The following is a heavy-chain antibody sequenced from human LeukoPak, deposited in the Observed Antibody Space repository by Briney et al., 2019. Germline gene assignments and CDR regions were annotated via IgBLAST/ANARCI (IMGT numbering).Heavy chain of an antibody. V-gene: IGHV3-23*01. CDR1: GFTFSNYA. Sequence: GGSLRLSCAASGFTFSNYAMSWVRQAPGEGLEWVSVIGNSGGSTYYADSVKGRFSISRDNSKNTLYLQMNSLRAEDTAVDYCAKVNPDSSGFYSPFDYWGQGTLVTVSS. CDR2: IGNSGGST. CDR3: AKVNPDSSGFYSPFDY. D-gene: IGHD3-22*01. J-gene: IGHJ4*02.